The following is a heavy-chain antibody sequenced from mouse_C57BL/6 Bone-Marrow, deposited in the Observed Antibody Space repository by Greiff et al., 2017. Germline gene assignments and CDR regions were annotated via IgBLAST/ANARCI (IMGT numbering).Heavy chain of an antibody. CDR3: ARRHYGSSYRGFFDY. CDR2: IDPSDSYT. Sequence: QVQLQQPGAELVMPGASVKLSCKASGYTFTSYWMHWVKQRPGQGLEWIGEIDPSDSYTNYNQKFKGKSTLTVDKSSRTAYMQLSSLTSEDSAVYYGARRHYGSSYRGFFDYWGQGTTLTVSS. J-gene: IGHJ2*01. D-gene: IGHD1-1*01. V-gene: IGHV1-69*01. CDR1: GYTFTSYW.